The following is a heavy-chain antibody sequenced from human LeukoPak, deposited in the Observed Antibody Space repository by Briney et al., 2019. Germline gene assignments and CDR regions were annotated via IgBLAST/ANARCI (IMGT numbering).Heavy chain of an antibody. CDR3: AKDSTIYSPIDY. Sequence: PGGSLRLSCAASGFTFSSYGMHWVRQAPGKGLEWVAVIWYDGSNKYYADSVKGRFTISRDNSKNTLYLQMNSLRAEDTAVYYCAKDSTIYSPIDYWGQGTLVTVSS. J-gene: IGHJ4*02. CDR2: IWYDGSNK. V-gene: IGHV3-33*06. CDR1: GFTFSSYG. D-gene: IGHD3-3*01.